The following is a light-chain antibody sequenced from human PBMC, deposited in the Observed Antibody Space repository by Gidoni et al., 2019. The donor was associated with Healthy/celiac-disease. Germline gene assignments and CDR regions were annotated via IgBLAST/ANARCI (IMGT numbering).Light chain of an antibody. CDR1: KLGDKY. J-gene: IGLJ2*01. CDR2: QDS. Sequence: SYELTQPPSVSVSPGQPASITCPGDKLGDKYACWYQQKPGQSPVLVIYQDSKRPSGIPERFSGSNSGNTATLTISGTQAMDEADYYCQAWDSSMVVFGGGTKLTVL. CDR3: QAWDSSMVV. V-gene: IGLV3-1*01.